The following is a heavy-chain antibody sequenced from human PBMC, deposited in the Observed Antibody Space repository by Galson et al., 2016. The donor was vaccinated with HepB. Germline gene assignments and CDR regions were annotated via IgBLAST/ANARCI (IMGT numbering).Heavy chain of an antibody. Sequence: QSGAEVKKPGESLKISCKGSGYSFTRYWIAWVRQMPGKGLEWMGIIYPGDSDTRYSPSFEGQVTISADKSISTAYLQWSSLKASDSAMYYCARGAYDSGAYYTYYFDYWGQGTLVTVSS. CDR3: ARGAYDSGAYYTYYFDY. CDR1: GYSFTRYW. CDR2: IYPGDSDT. J-gene: IGHJ4*02. V-gene: IGHV5-51*01. D-gene: IGHD3-22*01.